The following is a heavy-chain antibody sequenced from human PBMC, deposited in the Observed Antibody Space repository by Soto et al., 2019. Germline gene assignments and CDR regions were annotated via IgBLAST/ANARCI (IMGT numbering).Heavy chain of an antibody. CDR1: GYTFTTYG. D-gene: IGHD3-10*01. Sequence: QVQLVQSGVEVRNPGASVKVSCKASGYTFTTYGISWVRQAPGQGLEWMGWISTYNGNTQFAQKFQGRVTMTTDTPTSTVYMELRSLTSDYTAVYYCARDWSAEVLPDYWGQGTLVTVSS. V-gene: IGHV1-18*01. J-gene: IGHJ4*02. CDR3: ARDWSAEVLPDY. CDR2: ISTYNGNT.